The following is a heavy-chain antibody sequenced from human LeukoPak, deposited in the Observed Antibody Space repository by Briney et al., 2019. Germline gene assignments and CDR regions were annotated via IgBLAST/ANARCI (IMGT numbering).Heavy chain of an antibody. CDR1: GFTFSSYW. D-gene: IGHD5-12*01. Sequence: GGSLRLSCAASGFTFSSYWMSWGRQAPGKGLEWVANIKQDGSEKYYVDSVKGRFTISRDNAKTSLYLQMNSLRAEDTAVYYCARDEGMGYSGYGGWGQGTLVTVSS. CDR3: ARDEGMGYSGYGG. V-gene: IGHV3-7*03. J-gene: IGHJ4*02. CDR2: IKQDGSEK.